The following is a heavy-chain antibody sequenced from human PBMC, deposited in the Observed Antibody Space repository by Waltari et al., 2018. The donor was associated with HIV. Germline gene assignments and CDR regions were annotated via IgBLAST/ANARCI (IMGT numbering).Heavy chain of an antibody. CDR1: GFTFSDYS. CDR3: ARDPVYSGSSLVYYFDY. Sequence: EVQLVESGGGLVQPGGSLRLSCAASGFTFSDYSMNWVRQAPGKGVEWVSYMSSSSSTIYYADSVKGRFTISRDNAKNSLYLQMNSLRAEDTAVYYCARDPVYSGSSLVYYFDYWGQGTLVTVSS. CDR2: MSSSSSTI. V-gene: IGHV3-48*01. D-gene: IGHD6-6*01. J-gene: IGHJ4*02.